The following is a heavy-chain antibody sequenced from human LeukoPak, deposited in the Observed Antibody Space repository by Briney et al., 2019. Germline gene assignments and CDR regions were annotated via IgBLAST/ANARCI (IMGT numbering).Heavy chain of an antibody. J-gene: IGHJ4*02. CDR2: IYYSGST. Sequence: SETLSLTCTVSGGSISSYYWSWIRQPPGKGLEWTGYIYYSGSTKYNPSLRSRLTMSVDTSKNQFSLKLSSVSAADTAVYYCARQGGEYYSDSRGYYYYFDYWGQGTLVTVSS. V-gene: IGHV4-59*08. CDR3: ARQGGEYYSDSRGYYYYFDY. CDR1: GGSISSYY. D-gene: IGHD3-22*01.